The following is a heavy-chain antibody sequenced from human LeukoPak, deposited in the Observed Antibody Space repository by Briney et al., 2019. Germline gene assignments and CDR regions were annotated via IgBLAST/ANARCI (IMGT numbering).Heavy chain of an antibody. CDR1: GFTFSTSW. Sequence: PGGSLRLSCATSGFTFSTSWMSWVRQAPGKGLEWVANIKQDESEKYYVDSVKGRFTISRDNAKNSLYLQMKSLRAEDTAVYYCARDKFGGTDYWGQGTLVTVSS. V-gene: IGHV3-7*01. D-gene: IGHD3-16*01. CDR2: IKQDESEK. CDR3: ARDKFGGTDY. J-gene: IGHJ4*02.